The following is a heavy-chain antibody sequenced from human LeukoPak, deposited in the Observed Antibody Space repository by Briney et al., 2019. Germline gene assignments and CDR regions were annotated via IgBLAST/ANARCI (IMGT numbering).Heavy chain of an antibody. J-gene: IGHJ3*02. V-gene: IGHV1-24*01. Sequence: ALVKVSCKVSGYTLTELSMHWVRQAPGKGLEWMGGFDPEDGETIYAQKFQGRVTMTEDISTDTAYMELSSLRSEDTAVYYCASYSGYDHDAFDIWGQGTMVTVSS. CDR3: ASYSGYDHDAFDI. CDR2: FDPEDGET. D-gene: IGHD5-12*01. CDR1: GYTLTELS.